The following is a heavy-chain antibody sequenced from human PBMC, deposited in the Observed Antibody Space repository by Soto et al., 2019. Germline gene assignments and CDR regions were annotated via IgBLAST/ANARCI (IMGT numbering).Heavy chain of an antibody. CDR2: ISGSASST. J-gene: IGHJ4*02. Sequence: EVQLLESGGGLVQPGGSLRLSCAASGFTFTDYAMTWVRQAPGKGLEWVSSISGSASSTFYAGSVKGRFTISRDNSGNTGSPQMNSLGAEDTAVNSCAKASSTISPDYWGQGTLVTVSS. V-gene: IGHV3-23*01. CDR1: GFTFTDYA. CDR3: AKASSTISPDY. D-gene: IGHD1-1*01.